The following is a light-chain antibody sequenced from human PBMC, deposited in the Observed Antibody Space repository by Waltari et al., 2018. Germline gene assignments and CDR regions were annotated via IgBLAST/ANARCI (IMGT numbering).Light chain of an antibody. J-gene: IGLJ2*01. V-gene: IGLV2-11*01. CDR2: DVN. Sequence: QSALTQPRAVSGSPGQSVTISCTGTSSDVGYYNYVSWYQQHPGKAPKLMIYDVNERPSGAPDRCSGSKSGTTASLTISGLQADDEADYYCCTYAGSYLRVFGGGTKLTVL. CDR1: SSDVGYYNY. CDR3: CTYAGSYLRV.